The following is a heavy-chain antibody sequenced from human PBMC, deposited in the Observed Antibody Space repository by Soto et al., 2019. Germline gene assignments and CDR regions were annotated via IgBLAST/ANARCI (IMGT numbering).Heavy chain of an antibody. Sequence: SETLSLTCVVYGGSFSGYYWTWIRQSPGKGLEWIGGINHRGSTNYNPSLESRVTISVDTSKNQFSLKLPSVTAADTAMYYCARDGFCTSTTCRVGNWFDPWGQGTLVTVSS. CDR2: INHRGST. V-gene: IGHV4-34*01. CDR3: ARDGFCTSTTCRVGNWFDP. CDR1: GGSFSGYY. D-gene: IGHD2-2*01. J-gene: IGHJ5*02.